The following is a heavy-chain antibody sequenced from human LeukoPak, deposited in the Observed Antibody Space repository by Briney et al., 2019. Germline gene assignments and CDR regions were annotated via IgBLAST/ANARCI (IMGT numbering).Heavy chain of an antibody. D-gene: IGHD3-10*01. J-gene: IGHJ5*02. V-gene: IGHV1-2*02. CDR3: ARGRTGRYGSGSYVWFDP. CDR2: INPNSGGT. Sequence: ASVKVSCKASGYTFTGYYMHWVRQAPGQGLEWMGWINPNSGGTNYAQKFQGRVTMTRDTSISTAYMELSRLRSDATAVYYCARGRTGRYGSGSYVWFDPWGQGTLVPVSS. CDR1: GYTFTGYY.